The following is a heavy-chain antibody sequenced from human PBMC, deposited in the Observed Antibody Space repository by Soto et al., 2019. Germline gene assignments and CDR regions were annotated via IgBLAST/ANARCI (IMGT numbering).Heavy chain of an antibody. V-gene: IGHV1-18*01. Sequence: ASVKVSCKASGYTFTSYGISWVRQAPGQGLEWMGWISAYNGNTNYAQKLQGRVTMTTDTSTSTAYMELRSLRSDDTAVYYCARLNYYDSSGYYHPWFDPWGQGTLVTVS. D-gene: IGHD3-22*01. J-gene: IGHJ5*02. CDR3: ARLNYYDSSGYYHPWFDP. CDR2: ISAYNGNT. CDR1: GYTFTSYG.